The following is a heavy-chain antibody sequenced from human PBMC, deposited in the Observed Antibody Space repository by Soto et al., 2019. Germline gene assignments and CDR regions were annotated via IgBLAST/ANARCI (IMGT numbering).Heavy chain of an antibody. J-gene: IGHJ4*02. D-gene: IGHD1-1*01. CDR3: ARGRYGDY. Sequence: QVHLVQSGAEVKKPGASVKVSCKGSGYAFTTYGITWVRQAPGQGLEWMGCISAHNGNTNYAQKLQGRVTVTRDTSTSTAYMELRSLRSDDTAVYYCARGRYGDYWGQGAPVTVSS. CDR1: GYAFTTYG. CDR2: ISAHNGNT. V-gene: IGHV1-18*01.